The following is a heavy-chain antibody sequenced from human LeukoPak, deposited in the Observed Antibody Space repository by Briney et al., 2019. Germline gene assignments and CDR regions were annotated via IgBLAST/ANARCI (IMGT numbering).Heavy chain of an antibody. CDR1: GGSISSSSYY. D-gene: IGHD1-26*01. V-gene: IGHV4-39*07. CDR3: ARDLNGSYGRWLDP. Sequence: SETLSLTCTVSGGSISSSSYYWGWIRQPPWKGLEWIGSIYYSGSTYYNPSLKSRVTISVDTSKNQFSLKLSSVTAADTAVYYCARDLNGSYGRWLDPWGQGTLVTVSS. J-gene: IGHJ5*02. CDR2: IYYSGST.